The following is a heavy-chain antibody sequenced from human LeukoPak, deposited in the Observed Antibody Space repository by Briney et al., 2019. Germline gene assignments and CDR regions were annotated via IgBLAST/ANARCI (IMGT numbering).Heavy chain of an antibody. Sequence: SETLSLTCTVSGGSISSGGYYWSWIRQPPGKGLEWIGYIYHSGSTYYNPSFKSRVTISVDTSKNQFSLKLSSVTAADTAVYYCARVHQAGWLQFPYFDYWGQGTLVTVSS. CDR2: IYHSGST. V-gene: IGHV4-30-2*01. D-gene: IGHD5-24*01. J-gene: IGHJ4*02. CDR3: ARVHQAGWLQFPYFDY. CDR1: GGSISSGGYY.